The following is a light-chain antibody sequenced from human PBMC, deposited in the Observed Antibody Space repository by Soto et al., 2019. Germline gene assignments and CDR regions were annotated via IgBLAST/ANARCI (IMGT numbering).Light chain of an antibody. V-gene: IGKV1-5*01. J-gene: IGKJ1*01. CDR3: QQYKSYLT. Sequence: DIQMTQSPSTLSASVGDRVTITCRASQSISSWLAWYQQKPGKAPKLLIYDASSLESGVPSRFSGSGSGTEFTLTISSLHPDDFATYYCQQYKSYLTFGQGTKVDIK. CDR1: QSISSW. CDR2: DAS.